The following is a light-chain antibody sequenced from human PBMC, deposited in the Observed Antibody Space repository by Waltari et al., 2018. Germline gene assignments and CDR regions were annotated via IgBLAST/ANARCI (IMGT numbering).Light chain of an antibody. CDR1: RSNIGSNY. Sequence: QSVLTQPPSASGTPGQRVTISCSGSRSNIGSNYVYWYQQVPGTAPKLLIYRNNQRPSGVPDRCSGSKSGTSASLAISGLRSEDEADYYCAAWDDSLSGRVFGGGTKVTVL. CDR3: AAWDDSLSGRV. V-gene: IGLV1-47*01. J-gene: IGLJ3*02. CDR2: RNN.